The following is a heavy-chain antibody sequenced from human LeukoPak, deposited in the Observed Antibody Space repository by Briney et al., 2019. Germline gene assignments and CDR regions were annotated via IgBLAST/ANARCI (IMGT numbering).Heavy chain of an antibody. CDR2: ISYDGNNK. J-gene: IGHJ5*02. CDR1: GFTFSSYV. V-gene: IGHV3-30*18. D-gene: IGHD3-10*01. CDR3: AKDWVVRGVISS. Sequence: GGPLRLSCAASGFTFSSYVMHWVRQAPGKRLEGVAGISYDGNNKYYAESVKGRFTIYRDNSKNMLYLQMNSLRDEDTAVYYCAKDWVVRGVISSWGQGNLVTVSS.